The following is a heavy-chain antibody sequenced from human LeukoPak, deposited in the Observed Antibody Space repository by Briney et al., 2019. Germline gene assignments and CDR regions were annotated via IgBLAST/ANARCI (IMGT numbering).Heavy chain of an antibody. J-gene: IGHJ4*02. V-gene: IGHV3-21*01. Sequence: PGGSLRLSGAASGFTFSSYSMNWVRQAPGKGLEWVSSISSSSSYIYYADSVKGRFTISRDNAKNSLYLQMNSLRAEDTAVYYCARDPRPKAVAGTGDYWGQGTLVTVSS. CDR1: GFTFSSYS. CDR2: ISSSSSYI. CDR3: ARDPRPKAVAGTGDY. D-gene: IGHD6-19*01.